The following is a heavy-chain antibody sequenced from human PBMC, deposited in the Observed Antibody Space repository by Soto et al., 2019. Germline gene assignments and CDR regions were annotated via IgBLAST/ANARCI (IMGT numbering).Heavy chain of an antibody. CDR1: GFTFSSYG. D-gene: IGHD2-15*01. CDR2: ISYDGSNK. Sequence: QVQLVESGGGVVQPGRSLRLSCAASGFTFSSYGMHWVRQAPGKGLEWVAVISYDGSNKYYADSVKGRFTISRDNSKHTLYLQMSSLRAEDTAVYYCAKERDIVVVVAPLDYWGQGTLATVSS. V-gene: IGHV3-30*18. J-gene: IGHJ4*02. CDR3: AKERDIVVVVAPLDY.